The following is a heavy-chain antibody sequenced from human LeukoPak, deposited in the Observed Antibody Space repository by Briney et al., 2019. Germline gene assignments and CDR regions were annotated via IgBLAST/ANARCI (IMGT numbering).Heavy chain of an antibody. J-gene: IGHJ5*02. Sequence: SETLSLTCSVSDDSITMYYWTWIRQPPGKGLEWIGYVDHTGSTNFNPSLNGRVSISRDTTKNLSSLRLRSVTAADTAVYYCACVEYSSSSWWFDPWGQGTLVTVSS. CDR2: VDHTGST. CDR3: ACVEYSSSSWWFDP. V-gene: IGHV4-59*12. D-gene: IGHD6-6*01. CDR1: DDSITMYY.